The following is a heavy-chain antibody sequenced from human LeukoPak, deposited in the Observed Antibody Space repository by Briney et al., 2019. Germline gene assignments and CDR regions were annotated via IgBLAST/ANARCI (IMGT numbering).Heavy chain of an antibody. V-gene: IGHV1-8*01. CDR3: ARGRGGTVVRGYLDY. J-gene: IGHJ4*02. Sequence: ASVKVSCKASGYTFTNYDIMWVRQATGQGPEWMGWMNSNSGNTGYAQKFQGRVTMARDTSINTAYMELHSLTSEDTAVYYCARGRGGTVVRGYLDYWGQGTLVTVSS. D-gene: IGHD3-10*01. CDR1: GYTFTNYD. CDR2: MNSNSGNT.